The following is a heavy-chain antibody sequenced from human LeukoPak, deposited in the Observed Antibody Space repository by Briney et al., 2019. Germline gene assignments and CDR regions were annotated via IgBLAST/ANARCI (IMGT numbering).Heavy chain of an antibody. Sequence: ASVKVSCKASGYTFTGYYMHWVRQAPGQGLEWMGWINPNSGDTNYAQKFQGRVTMTRDTSISTAYMELSRLRSDDTAVYYCAIWERWLQFGGDDAFDIWGQGTMVTVSS. CDR1: GYTFTGYY. D-gene: IGHD5-24*01. CDR3: AIWERWLQFGGDDAFDI. CDR2: INPNSGDT. J-gene: IGHJ3*02. V-gene: IGHV1-2*02.